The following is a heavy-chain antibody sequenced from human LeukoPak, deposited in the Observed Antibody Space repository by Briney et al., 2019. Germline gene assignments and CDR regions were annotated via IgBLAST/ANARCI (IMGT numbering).Heavy chain of an antibody. CDR3: ARDPLYYDSYYYYYGMDV. V-gene: IGHV1-18*01. Sequence: ASVKVSCKASGYTFTSYGISWVRQAPGQGLEWMGWISAYNGNTNYAQKLQGRVTMTTDTSTSTAYMELRSLRSDDTAVYYCARDPLYYDSYYYYYGMDVWGQGTTVTVSS. D-gene: IGHD3-3*01. CDR2: ISAYNGNT. J-gene: IGHJ6*02. CDR1: GYTFTSYG.